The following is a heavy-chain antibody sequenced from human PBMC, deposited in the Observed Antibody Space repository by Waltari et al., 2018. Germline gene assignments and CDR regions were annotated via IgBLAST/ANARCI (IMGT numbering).Heavy chain of an antibody. CDR2: VSSYDENT. J-gene: IGHJ6*02. CDR1: GYTFTSNG. V-gene: IGHV1-18*01. CDR3: AHSDYRSSWYTMDV. Sequence: VKLVQSGGEVKKPGASVKVSCKASGYTFTSNGLSWVRKAPGQGLEWVGWVSSYDENTKKARKFQGRVSLTADTATNTAYMELTSLTADDTAVYYCAHSDYRSSWYTMDVWGQGTTVSVSS. D-gene: IGHD6-13*01.